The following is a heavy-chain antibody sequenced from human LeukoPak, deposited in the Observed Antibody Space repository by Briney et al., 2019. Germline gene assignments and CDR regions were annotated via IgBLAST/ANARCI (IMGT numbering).Heavy chain of an antibody. CDR3: ARVPYGGNVNHYYGMDV. D-gene: IGHD4-23*01. Sequence: GASVKVSCKASGYTFTSYGISWVRQAPGQGLEWMGWISAYNGNTNYAQKLQGRVTMTTDTSTSTAYMELRSLRSDDTAVYYCARVPYGGNVNHYYGMDVWGQETTVTVSS. V-gene: IGHV1-18*01. CDR1: GYTFTSYG. CDR2: ISAYNGNT. J-gene: IGHJ6*02.